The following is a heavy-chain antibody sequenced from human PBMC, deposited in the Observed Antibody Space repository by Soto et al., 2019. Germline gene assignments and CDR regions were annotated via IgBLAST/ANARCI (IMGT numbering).Heavy chain of an antibody. V-gene: IGHV1-24*01. J-gene: IGHJ4*02. D-gene: IGHD1-26*01. Sequence: ASVKVSCKVSGYTLTELSMHWVRQAPGKGLEWMGGFDPEDGETIYAQKFQGRVTMTEDTSTDTAYMELSSLRSEDTAVYYCATPLGSPPLVGAENGPLDYWGQGTLVTVSS. CDR3: ATPLGSPPLVGAENGPLDY. CDR2: FDPEDGET. CDR1: GYTLTELS.